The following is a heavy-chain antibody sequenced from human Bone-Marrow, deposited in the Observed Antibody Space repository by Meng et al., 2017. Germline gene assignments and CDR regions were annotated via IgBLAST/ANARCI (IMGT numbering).Heavy chain of an antibody. V-gene: IGHV4-31*01. CDR1: VGSIXGGGYY. CDR3: ARAGKGDYGDYFDS. D-gene: IGHD4-17*01. J-gene: IGHJ4*02. CDR2: IYYSGST. Sequence: QLQVXXPGLXXPSQTXALXXTASVGSIXGGGYYWSWIRQHPGKGLEWIGYIYYSGSTYYNPSLKSLVTISVDTSKNQFSLKLSSVTAADTAVYYCARAGKGDYGDYFDSWGQGTLVTVSS.